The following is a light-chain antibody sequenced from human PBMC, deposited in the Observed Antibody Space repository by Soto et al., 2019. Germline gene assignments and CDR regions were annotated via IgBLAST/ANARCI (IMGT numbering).Light chain of an antibody. J-gene: IGKJ1*01. Sequence: EIVLTQSPGTLSLSPGERATLSCRASQSVSSSSLAWYQQKRGQAPRLLIHDASSRATGIPDRFSGSGSGTDFTLTISRLEPEDFAVYYCQQYGGSPRPFGQGTKVDIK. CDR1: QSVSSSS. CDR3: QQYGGSPRP. V-gene: IGKV3-20*01. CDR2: DAS.